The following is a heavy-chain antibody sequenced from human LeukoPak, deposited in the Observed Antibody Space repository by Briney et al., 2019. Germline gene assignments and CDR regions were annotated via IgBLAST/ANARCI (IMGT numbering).Heavy chain of an antibody. J-gene: IGHJ6*02. V-gene: IGHV3-9*01. Sequence: PGRSLRLSCAASGFTFDDYAMHWVRQAPGKGLEWVSGISWNSGSIGYADSVKGRFTLSRDNAKNSLYLQMNSLRAEDTALYYCAKGMGAETTPAGMIKHYYYYYGMDVWGQGTTVTVSS. CDR2: ISWNSGSI. D-gene: IGHD3-16*01. CDR3: AKGMGAETTPAGMIKHYYYYYGMDV. CDR1: GFTFDDYA.